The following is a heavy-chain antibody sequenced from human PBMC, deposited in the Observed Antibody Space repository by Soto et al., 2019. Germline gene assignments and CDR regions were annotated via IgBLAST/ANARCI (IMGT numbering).Heavy chain of an antibody. CDR1: GGSISSGGYY. CDR3: ARGWDYGGNLSFQH. CDR2: IYYSGST. J-gene: IGHJ1*01. V-gene: IGHV4-31*03. D-gene: IGHD4-17*01. Sequence: SETLSLTCTVSGGSISSGGYYWSWIRQHPGKGLEWIGYIYYSGSTYYNPSLKSRVTISVDTSKSQFSLKLSSVTAADTAVYYCARGWDYGGNLSFQHWGQGTLVTVSS.